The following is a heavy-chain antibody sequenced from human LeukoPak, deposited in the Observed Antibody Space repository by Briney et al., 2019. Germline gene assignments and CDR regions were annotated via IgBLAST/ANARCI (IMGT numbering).Heavy chain of an antibody. CDR1: VFTFRNYW. CDR3: ARDSGLHTNFDY. CDR2: TKPDGTAE. V-gene: IGHV3-7*01. J-gene: IGHJ4*02. Sequence: PGGSLRLSCAASVFTFRNYWMGWVRQAPGKGLEWVANTKPDGTAEYYADSVRGRFTTSRDNANNFLYLQMNSLRGEETAVYYCARDSGLHTNFDYWGEGTLVTVSS. D-gene: IGHD1-26*01.